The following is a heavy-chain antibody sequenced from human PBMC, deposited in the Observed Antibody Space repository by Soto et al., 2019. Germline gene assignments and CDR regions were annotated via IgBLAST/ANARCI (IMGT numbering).Heavy chain of an antibody. V-gene: IGHV3-11*01. CDR2: ISHSGKTI. CDR1: GFTFRDYY. CDR3: TRRDSGAFDV. Sequence: PGGSLRLSCATSGFTFRDYYFSWIRQAPGKGLEWISYISHSGKTIYYADSVKGRFTISRDDAKNTLYLQMNSLRAEDTAMYYCTRRDSGAFDVWGHGTMVT. J-gene: IGHJ3*01.